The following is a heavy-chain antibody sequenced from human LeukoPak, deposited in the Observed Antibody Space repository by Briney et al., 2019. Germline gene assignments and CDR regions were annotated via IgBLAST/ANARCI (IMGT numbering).Heavy chain of an antibody. CDR3: ARVLEGSSGQHWYFDL. Sequence: SETLSPTCAVYGVSFSGYYWSWIRQPPGKGLEWFGEINHSGSTNYNPSLKSRVTISVDTSKNQFSLRLSSVTAADTAVYYCARVLEGSSGQHWYFDLWGRGTLVTVSS. D-gene: IGHD6-19*01. CDR1: GVSFSGYY. V-gene: IGHV4-34*01. J-gene: IGHJ2*01. CDR2: INHSGST.